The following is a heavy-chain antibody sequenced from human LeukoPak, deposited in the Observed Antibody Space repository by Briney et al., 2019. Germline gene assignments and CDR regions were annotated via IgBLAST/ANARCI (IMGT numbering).Heavy chain of an antibody. CDR3: AGRGHYYYYYMDV. Sequence: SETLSLTCTVSGGSISSYYWSWIRQPPGKGLEWIGCIYTSGSTNYNPSLKSRVTISVDTSKNQFSLKLSSVTAADTAVYYCAGRGHYYYYYMDVWGKGTTVTVSS. V-gene: IGHV4-4*09. CDR2: IYTSGST. D-gene: IGHD2-15*01. CDR1: GGSISSYY. J-gene: IGHJ6*03.